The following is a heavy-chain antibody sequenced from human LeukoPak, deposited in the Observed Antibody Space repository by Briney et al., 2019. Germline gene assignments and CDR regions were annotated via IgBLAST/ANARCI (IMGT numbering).Heavy chain of an antibody. V-gene: IGHV3-11*04. CDR3: ARVAAGYSVNYFDY. D-gene: IGHD4-23*01. Sequence: GGSLRLSCAASGFTFSDYYMSWIRQAPGKGLEWVSYISSSGSTIYYADSVKGRFTISRDNAKNSLYLQMNSLRDEDTAVYYCARVAAGYSVNYFDYWGQGTLVTVSS. CDR2: ISSSGSTI. CDR1: GFTFSDYY. J-gene: IGHJ4*02.